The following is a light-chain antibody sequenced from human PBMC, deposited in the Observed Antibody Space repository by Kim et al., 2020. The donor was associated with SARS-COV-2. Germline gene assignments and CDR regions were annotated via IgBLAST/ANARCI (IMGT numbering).Light chain of an antibody. CDR3: QQYYSYPYT. CDR1: QGISSY. Sequence: SASTVDRVTLTCRASQGISSYLAWYQQKPGKAPKLLIYAASTLQSGVPSRFSGSGSGTDFTLTISCLQSEDFATYYCQQYYSYPYTFGQGTKLEI. J-gene: IGKJ2*01. CDR2: AAS. V-gene: IGKV1-8*01.